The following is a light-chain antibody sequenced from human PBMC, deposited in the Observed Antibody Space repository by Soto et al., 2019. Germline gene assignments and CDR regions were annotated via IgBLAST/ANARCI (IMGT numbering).Light chain of an antibody. J-gene: IGLJ1*01. CDR1: SSNIGTGYD. CDR2: YNS. V-gene: IGLV1-40*01. CDR3: QSYESSLSEYV. Sequence: QSVLTQPPSVSGAPRQRVTISCTGSSSNIGTGYDVYWYQQLPGTAPKLLIYYNSNRPSGVPDRFSGSKSGTSASLAITGLQAEDEADYYCQSYESSLSEYVFGTGTKVTVL.